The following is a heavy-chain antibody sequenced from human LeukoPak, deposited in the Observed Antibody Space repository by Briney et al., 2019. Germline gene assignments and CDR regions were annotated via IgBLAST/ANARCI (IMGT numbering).Heavy chain of an antibody. D-gene: IGHD3-10*01. J-gene: IGHJ6*03. CDR1: GGSISSYY. CDR3: ARDGSGSYYYYMDV. V-gene: IGHV4-4*07. Sequence: SETLCLTCTVSGGSISSYYWSWIRQPAGKGLEWIGRIYTSGSTNYNPSLKSRVTMSVDTSKNQFSLKLSSVTAADMAVYYCARDGSGSYYYYMDVWGKGTTVTASS. CDR2: IYTSGST.